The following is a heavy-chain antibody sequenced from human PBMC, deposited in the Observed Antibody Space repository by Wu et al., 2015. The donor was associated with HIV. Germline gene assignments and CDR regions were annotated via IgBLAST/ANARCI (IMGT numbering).Heavy chain of an antibody. Sequence: QVQLVQSGAEVKKPGSSVKVSCSASGGTFSSHAIGWVRQAPGQGLEWIGGIIPITGTANYVQNLQGRVTVTTDDSTGTAYMDLASLTSEDTGIYYCAATYMTSSGTILFDSWGQGTLVTVSS. J-gene: IGHJ4*02. CDR3: AATYMTSSGTILFDS. V-gene: IGHV1-69*05. CDR1: GGTFSSHA. CDR2: IIPITGTA. D-gene: IGHD2-21*01.